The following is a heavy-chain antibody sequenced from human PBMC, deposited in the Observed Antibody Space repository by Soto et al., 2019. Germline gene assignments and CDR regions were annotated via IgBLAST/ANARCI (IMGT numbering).Heavy chain of an antibody. Sequence: PSETLSLTCTVSGGSVSSGSYYWSWIRQPPGKGLEWIGYIYYSGSTNYNPSLKSRVTISVDTSKNQFSLKLSSVTAADTAVYYCARVGDFWSGYPFDYWGQGTLVTVSS. D-gene: IGHD3-3*01. CDR3: ARVGDFWSGYPFDY. CDR2: IYYSGST. J-gene: IGHJ4*02. V-gene: IGHV4-61*01. CDR1: GGSVSSGSYY.